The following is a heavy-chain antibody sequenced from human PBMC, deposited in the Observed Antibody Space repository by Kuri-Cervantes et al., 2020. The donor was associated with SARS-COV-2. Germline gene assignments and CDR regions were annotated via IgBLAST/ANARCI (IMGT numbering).Heavy chain of an antibody. D-gene: IGHD3-10*01. CDR1: GGSFSGYY. V-gene: IGHV4-34*01. CDR2: IYYSGST. J-gene: IGHJ5*02. Sequence: ESLKISCAVYGGSFSGYYWSWIRQPPGKGLEWIGSIYYSGSTYYNPSLKSRVTMSVDTSKNQFSLKLSSVTAADTAVYYCARGALWSRNWFDPWGQGTLVTVSS. CDR3: ARGALWSRNWFDP.